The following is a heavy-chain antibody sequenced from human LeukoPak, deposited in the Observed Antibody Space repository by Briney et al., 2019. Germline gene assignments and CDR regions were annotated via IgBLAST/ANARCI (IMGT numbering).Heavy chain of an antibody. CDR3: VRPSPFGVVTRYYFDY. CDR2: ISAYNGNT. V-gene: IGHV1-18*01. D-gene: IGHD3-3*01. Sequence: ASVKVSCKASGYTFTSYGISWVRQAPGQGLEWMGWISAYNGNTNYAQKLQGRVTMTTDTSTSTAYMELRSLRSDDTAVYYCVRPSPFGVVTRYYFDYWGQGTLVTVSS. J-gene: IGHJ4*02. CDR1: GYTFTSYG.